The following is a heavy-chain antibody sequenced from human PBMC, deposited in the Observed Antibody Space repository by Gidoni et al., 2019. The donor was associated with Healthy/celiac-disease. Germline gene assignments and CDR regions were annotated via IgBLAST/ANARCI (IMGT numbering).Heavy chain of an antibody. CDR1: GGSISRYY. CDR3: ARDSIAVAGTGFGY. J-gene: IGHJ4*02. CDR2: IYYSGST. D-gene: IGHD6-19*01. Sequence: QVQLQESGPGLVKPSETLSRTCTVSGGSISRYYWSWIRQPPGQGLEWIGYIYYSGSTNYNPSLKSRVTISVDTSKNQFALKLSSVTAADTAVYYCARDSIAVAGTGFGYWGQGTLVTVSS. V-gene: IGHV4-59*01.